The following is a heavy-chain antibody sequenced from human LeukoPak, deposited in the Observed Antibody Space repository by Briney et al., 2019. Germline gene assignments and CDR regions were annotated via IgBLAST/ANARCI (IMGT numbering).Heavy chain of an antibody. D-gene: IGHD1-26*01. Sequence: GESLKISCKGSEYRFNSYWISWVRQMPGKGLEWMGRIDPSDSYTNYSPSFQGHVTISADKSISTVYLQWSSLKASDTAMYYCARRSGAPRGWFDPWGQGTLVTVSS. CDR3: ARRSGAPRGWFDP. CDR1: EYRFNSYW. CDR2: IDPSDSYT. J-gene: IGHJ5*02. V-gene: IGHV5-10-1*01.